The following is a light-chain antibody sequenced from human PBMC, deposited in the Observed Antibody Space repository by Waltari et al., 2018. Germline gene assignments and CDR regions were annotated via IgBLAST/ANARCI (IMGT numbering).Light chain of an antibody. CDR3: HQRGSWPNT. CDR1: QSVSTQ. CDR2: DAS. J-gene: IGKJ2*01. V-gene: IGKV3-11*01. Sequence: EVVLTQSPTTLSLSPGERATFSCRASQSVSTQLAWYQHKPGQAPRLVIADASVRATGIPARFSGSGSGTDFTLAISSVEPEDFVVYYCHQRGSWPNTFGQGTKLEIK.